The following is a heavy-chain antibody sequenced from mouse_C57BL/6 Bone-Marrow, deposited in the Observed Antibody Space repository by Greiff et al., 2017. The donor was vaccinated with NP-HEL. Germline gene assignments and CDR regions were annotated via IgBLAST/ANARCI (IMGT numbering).Heavy chain of an antibody. V-gene: IGHV1-81*01. CDR1: GYTFTSYG. D-gene: IGHD1-1*01. CDR2: IYPRSGNT. Sequence: VQLQQSGAELARPGASVKLSCKASGYTFTSYGISWVKQRTGQGLEWIGEIYPRSGNTYYNEKFKGKATLTADKSSSTAYMELRSLTSEDSAVYFCARKGTGSSYHWYFDVWGTGTTVTVSS. J-gene: IGHJ1*03. CDR3: ARKGTGSSYHWYFDV.